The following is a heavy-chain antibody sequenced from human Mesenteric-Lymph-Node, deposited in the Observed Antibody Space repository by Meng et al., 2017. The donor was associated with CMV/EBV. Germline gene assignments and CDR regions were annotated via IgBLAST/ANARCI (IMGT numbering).Heavy chain of an antibody. CDR2: IYSGVGT. CDR3: ARESRSRARVVVPAAIREYYFDY. V-gene: IGHV3-53*01. J-gene: IGHJ4*02. Sequence: GGSLRLSCAASGFTVNRNHMSWVRQAPGKGLEWVSVIYSGVGTYYADSVKGRFTISRDNSKNTLYLQMNSLRAEDTAVYYCARESRSRARVVVPAAIREYYFDYWGQGTLVTVSS. D-gene: IGHD2-2*02. CDR1: GFTVNRNH.